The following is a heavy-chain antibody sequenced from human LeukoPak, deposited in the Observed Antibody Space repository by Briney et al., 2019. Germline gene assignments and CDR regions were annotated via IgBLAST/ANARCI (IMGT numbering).Heavy chain of an antibody. Sequence: GGALRLSCAVSGLSFSSYAMYWVRQAPGKGPEYVSGISNNGGNTSYANSVKGRFTISRDNSKHTLYLKMGSLRAEDMAVYYCARVRGGWYFDYWGQGTLVTVSS. CDR3: ARVRGGWYFDY. CDR2: ISNNGGNT. CDR1: GLSFSSYA. D-gene: IGHD6-19*01. V-gene: IGHV3-64*01. J-gene: IGHJ4*02.